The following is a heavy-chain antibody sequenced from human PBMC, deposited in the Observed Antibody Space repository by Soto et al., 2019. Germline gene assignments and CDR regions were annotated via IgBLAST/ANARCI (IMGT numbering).Heavy chain of an antibody. CDR2: IDRDETFT. CDR1: GFTLSSYW. V-gene: IGHV3-74*01. D-gene: IGHD1-1*01. J-gene: IGHJ4*02. CDR3: ARDRPTGTPPPYFDY. Sequence: EVQLVESGGGLVQPGGSLRLSCAGSGFTLSSYWMHWVRQAPGKGLEWVSRIDRDETFTTYADSVKGRFTISRDNAKNTLYLQMHSLRVEDTAVYYCARDRPTGTPPPYFDYWGQGTLVTVSS.